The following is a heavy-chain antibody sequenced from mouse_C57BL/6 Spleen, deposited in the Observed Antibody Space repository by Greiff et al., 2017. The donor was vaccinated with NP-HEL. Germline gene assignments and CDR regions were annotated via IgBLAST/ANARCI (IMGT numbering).Heavy chain of an antibody. J-gene: IGHJ3*01. CDR3: ARENPYYSTYGGFAY. CDR2: IYPGDGDT. Sequence: VQLQQSGPELVKPGASVKISCKASGYAFSSSWMNWVKQRPGKGLEWIGRIYPGDGDTNYNGKFKGKATLTADKSSSTDDMQRSSRTSEDSAVYFCARENPYYSTYGGFAYWGQGTVVTVSA. V-gene: IGHV1-82*01. D-gene: IGHD2-5*01. CDR1: GYAFSSSW.